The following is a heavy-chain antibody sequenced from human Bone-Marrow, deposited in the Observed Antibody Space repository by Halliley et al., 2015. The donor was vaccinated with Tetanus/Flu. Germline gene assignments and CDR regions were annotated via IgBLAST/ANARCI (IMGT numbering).Heavy chain of an antibody. J-gene: IGHJ5*02. CDR3: AREIQESGANWFDP. CDR2: IDYSGST. Sequence: IGYIDYSGSTKNNPSLKSRVTISVDTSKKQVSLKLSSVTAADTAVYYCAREIQESGANWFDPWGQGTLVTVSS. V-gene: IGHV4-59*01. D-gene: IGHD7-27*01.